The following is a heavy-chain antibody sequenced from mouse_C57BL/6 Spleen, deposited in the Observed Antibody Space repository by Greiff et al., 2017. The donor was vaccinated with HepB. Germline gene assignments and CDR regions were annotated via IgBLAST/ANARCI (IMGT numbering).Heavy chain of an antibody. Sequence: QVQLQQPGAELVMPGASVKLSCKASGYTFTSYWMHWVKQRPGQGLEWIGEIDPSDSYTNYNQKFKGKSTLTVDKSSSTAYIQLSSLTSEDSAVYYCARGEGHYGNTWFAYWGQGTLVTVSA. V-gene: IGHV1-69*01. CDR3: ARGEGHYGNTWFAY. CDR1: GYTFTSYW. J-gene: IGHJ3*01. D-gene: IGHD2-1*01. CDR2: IDPSDSYT.